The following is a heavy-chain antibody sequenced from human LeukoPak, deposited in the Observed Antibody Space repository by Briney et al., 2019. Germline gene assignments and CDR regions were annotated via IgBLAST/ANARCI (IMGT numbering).Heavy chain of an antibody. Sequence: GSSVKVSCKASGGTFTSYAISWVRQAPGQGREWMGRIIPIFGTANYAQKFQGRVTITTGESTSTAYMELSSLRSEDTAVYYCARDSEEYCSGGSCYFDYWGQGTLVTVCS. D-gene: IGHD2-15*01. CDR3: ARDSEEYCSGGSCYFDY. V-gene: IGHV1-69*05. CDR1: GGTFTSYA. J-gene: IGHJ4*02. CDR2: IIPIFGTA.